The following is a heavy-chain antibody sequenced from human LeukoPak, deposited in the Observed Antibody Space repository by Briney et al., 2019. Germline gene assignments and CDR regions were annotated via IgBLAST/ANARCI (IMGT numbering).Heavy chain of an antibody. CDR3: ARATQPPGGTMVRGVTPFDY. CDR1: GFTFSSYW. CDR2: IKQDGSEK. J-gene: IGHJ4*02. V-gene: IGHV3-7*01. Sequence: PGGSLRLSCAASGFTFSSYWMSWVRQAPGKGLEWVANIKQDGSEKYYVDSVKGRFTISRDNAKNSLYLQMNSLRAEDTAVYYCARATQPPGGTMVRGVTPFDYWGQGTLVTVSS. D-gene: IGHD3-10*01.